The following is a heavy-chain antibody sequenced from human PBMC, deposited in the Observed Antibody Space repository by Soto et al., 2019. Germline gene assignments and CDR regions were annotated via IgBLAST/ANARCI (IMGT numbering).Heavy chain of an antibody. CDR2: IYYSGST. CDR3: ASRITMVRGVGPHFDY. Sequence: QVQLQESGPGLVKPSQTLSLTCTVSGGSISSGDYYWSWIRQPPGKGLEWIGYIYYSGSTYYNPSLKSRVTISVDTSKNQFSLKLSSVTAADTAVYYCASRITMVRGVGPHFDYWGQGTLVTVSS. CDR1: GGSISSGDYY. J-gene: IGHJ4*02. V-gene: IGHV4-30-4*01. D-gene: IGHD3-10*01.